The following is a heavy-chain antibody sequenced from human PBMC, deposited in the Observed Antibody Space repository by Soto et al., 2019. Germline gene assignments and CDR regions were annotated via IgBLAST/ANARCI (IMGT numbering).Heavy chain of an antibody. D-gene: IGHD2-15*01. CDR3: ARKVVVVEPMYYYYGMDV. J-gene: IGHJ6*04. V-gene: IGHV1-18*01. Sequence: GASVKVSCKASGYTFTSCGISWVRQAPGQGLEWMGWISAYNGNTNYAQKLQGRVTMTTDTSTSTAYMELRSLRSDDTAVYYCARKVVVVEPMYYYYGMDVWGKGTTVTVSS. CDR2: ISAYNGNT. CDR1: GYTFTSCG.